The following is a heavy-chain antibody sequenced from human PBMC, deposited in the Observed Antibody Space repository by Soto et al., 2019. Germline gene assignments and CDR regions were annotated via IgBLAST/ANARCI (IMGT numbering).Heavy chain of an antibody. CDR3: ARDLNIVLKGLRYYFDY. Sequence: QVQLVQSGAEVKKPGASVKVSCKASGYTFTKYGLTWVRQAPGQGLEWMGWISAYNGNTNYAQKFQDRVTMTTDTSTSTAYMELSSLRSDDTAVYYCARDLNIVLKGLRYYFDYWGQGTLVTVSS. CDR2: ISAYNGNT. V-gene: IGHV1-18*01. D-gene: IGHD2-8*01. J-gene: IGHJ4*02. CDR1: GYTFTKYG.